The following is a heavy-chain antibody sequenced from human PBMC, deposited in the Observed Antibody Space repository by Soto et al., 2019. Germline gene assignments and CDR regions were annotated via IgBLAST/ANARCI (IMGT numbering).Heavy chain of an antibody. J-gene: IGHJ5*02. Sequence: QVQLVQSGVEVKKPGASVKVSCKASGYTFTSYGLSWVRQAPGQGVEWTGGISAYTGNTNYAQKFQGRVTMTTDTSTRTAYMELRSLRSDKTAGYYCARDGGSSHWLDPWGQGPLVNVSS. CDR1: GYTFTSYG. CDR3: ARDGGSSHWLDP. V-gene: IGHV1-18*01. D-gene: IGHD1-26*01. CDR2: ISAYTGNT.